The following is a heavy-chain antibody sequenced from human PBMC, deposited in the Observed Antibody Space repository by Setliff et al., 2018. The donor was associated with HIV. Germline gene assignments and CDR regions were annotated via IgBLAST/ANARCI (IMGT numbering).Heavy chain of an antibody. CDR1: GGSISKSDYY. V-gene: IGHV4-39*01. D-gene: IGHD3-10*01. CDR2: VYYSGTT. Sequence: SETLSLTCSVSGGSISKSDYYWAWIRQPPGKGLEWIGSVYYSGTTYYNPSLKSRVTISVDTSKNQFSLKLSSVTAADTAAHYCARGIRRSYGSGNFYNYYYYMDVWGKGTTVTVSS. J-gene: IGHJ6*03. CDR3: ARGIRRSYGSGNFYNYYYYMDV.